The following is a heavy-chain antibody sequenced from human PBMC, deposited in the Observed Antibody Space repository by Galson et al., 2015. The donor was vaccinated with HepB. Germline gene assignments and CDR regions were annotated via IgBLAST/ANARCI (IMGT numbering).Heavy chain of an antibody. CDR1: GYNFTSHG. Sequence: SVKVSCKASGYNFTSHGISWVRQAPGQGLEWMGWITGYNGNTNYAQKFQGRVTMTTDTSTSTSYMELRHLRPDDTAVYYCARDRWNIGGKFDPWGQGTLVIVSS. CDR3: ARDRWNIGGKFDP. D-gene: IGHD2/OR15-2a*01. J-gene: IGHJ5*02. CDR2: ITGYNGNT. V-gene: IGHV1-18*01.